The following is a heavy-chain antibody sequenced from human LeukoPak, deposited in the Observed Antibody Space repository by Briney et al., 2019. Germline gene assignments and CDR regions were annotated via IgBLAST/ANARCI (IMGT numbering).Heavy chain of an antibody. Sequence: SETLSLTCTVSGGSISSSSYYWGWIRQPPGKGLEWIGSIYYSGSTYYNPSLKSRVTISVDTSKNQFSLKLSSVTAADTAVYYCARDPAEGAAAGKPLDYWGQGTLVTVSS. J-gene: IGHJ4*02. V-gene: IGHV4-39*07. CDR3: ARDPAEGAAAGKPLDY. CDR2: IYYSGST. D-gene: IGHD6-13*01. CDR1: GGSISSSSYY.